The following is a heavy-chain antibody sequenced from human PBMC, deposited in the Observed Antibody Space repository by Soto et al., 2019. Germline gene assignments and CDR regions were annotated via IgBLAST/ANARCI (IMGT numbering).Heavy chain of an antibody. CDR2: ILGSGHTT. CDR1: GFTFTNYA. J-gene: IGHJ3*01. V-gene: IGHV3-23*01. Sequence: PGGSLRLSCAASGFTFTNYAMSRVRQAPGKGPEWVSGILGSGHTTFYADPVKGRFIVSRDNSKNTLSLQMNSLRAEDTAVYYCAKDPNTDYVGAFEFWGHGTMVTVSS. CDR3: AKDPNTDYVGAFEF. D-gene: IGHD3-10*02.